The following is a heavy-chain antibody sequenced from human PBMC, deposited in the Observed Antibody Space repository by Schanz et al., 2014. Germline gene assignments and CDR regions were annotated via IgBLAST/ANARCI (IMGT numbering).Heavy chain of an antibody. J-gene: IGHJ6*02. D-gene: IGHD3-10*01. CDR1: GFIFSSYG. CDR3: ARDFDDRRGYGSGYCLGDCMDV. CDR2: IWYDGSNK. Sequence: QVQLVESGGGVVQFGRSLRLSCVASGFIFSSYGLHWVRQAPGKGLEWVAFIWYDGSNKYYADSVKGRFTISRDNAKNSLYLQMNSLRAEDTAVYYCARDFDDRRGYGSGYCLGDCMDVWGQGTTVTVSS. V-gene: IGHV3-33*01.